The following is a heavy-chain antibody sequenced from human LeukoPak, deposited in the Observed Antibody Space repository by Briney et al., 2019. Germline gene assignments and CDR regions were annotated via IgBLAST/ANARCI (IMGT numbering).Heavy chain of an antibody. J-gene: IGHJ4*02. CDR1: GYSISTGYY. V-gene: IGHV4-38-2*02. D-gene: IGHD6-19*01. Sequence: PSETLSLTCTVSGYSISTGYYWDWIRQPPGKGLEWIGSIYYSGSTYYNPSLKSRVTISVDTSKNQFSLKLSSVTAADTAVYYCAREYSSGWGFDYWGQGTLVTVSS. CDR2: IYYSGST. CDR3: AREYSSGWGFDY.